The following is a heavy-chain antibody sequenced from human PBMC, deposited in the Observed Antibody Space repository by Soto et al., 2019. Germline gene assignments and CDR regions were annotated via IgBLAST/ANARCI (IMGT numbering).Heavy chain of an antibody. D-gene: IGHD3-22*01. Sequence: QVQLQESGPGLVKPSQTLSLTCTVSGGSISSGGYYWSWIRQYPGKGLEWIGYISYSGSTYYNPSLKSRITISVDTSKNQFFLKLRSVTAADTAVYYCARELYDNGPSGLDVWGQGTTVTVSS. CDR2: ISYSGST. V-gene: IGHV4-31*03. CDR1: GGSISSGGYY. CDR3: ARELYDNGPSGLDV. J-gene: IGHJ6*02.